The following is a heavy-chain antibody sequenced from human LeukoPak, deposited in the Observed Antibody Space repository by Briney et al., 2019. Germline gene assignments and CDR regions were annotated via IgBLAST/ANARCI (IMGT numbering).Heavy chain of an antibody. CDR3: AKDYLWFSLGGAFDI. CDR1: GFTVSSNY. V-gene: IGHV3-53*01. J-gene: IGHJ3*02. D-gene: IGHD3-10*01. CDR2: IYSGGGT. Sequence: GGSLRLSCAASGFTVSSNYMTWVRQAPGKGLEWVSVIYSGGGTYYADSVKGRFTISRDSSKNMVYVQMNSLRAEDTAVYYCAKDYLWFSLGGAFDIWGQGTMVTVSS.